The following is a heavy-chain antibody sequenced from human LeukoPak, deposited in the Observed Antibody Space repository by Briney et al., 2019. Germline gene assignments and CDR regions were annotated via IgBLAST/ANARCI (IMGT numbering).Heavy chain of an antibody. Sequence: ASVKVSCKASGYTFTSYFMHWVRQAPGQGLEWMGWISPYNGNTNYAQKFQGRVTMTTDPSTSTTYMELRSLRSDDTAVYYCARDDYGDRRDWFDPWGQGTLVTVSS. CDR3: ARDDYGDRRDWFDP. J-gene: IGHJ5*02. CDR1: GYTFTSYF. CDR2: ISPYNGNT. V-gene: IGHV1-18*04. D-gene: IGHD4-17*01.